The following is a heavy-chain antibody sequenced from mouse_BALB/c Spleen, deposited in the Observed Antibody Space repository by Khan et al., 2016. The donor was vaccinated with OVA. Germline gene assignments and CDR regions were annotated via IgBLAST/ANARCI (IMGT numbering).Heavy chain of an antibody. CDR3: ARDDWFAC. V-gene: IGHV5-6-5*01. CDR1: GITFSNYV. CDR2: ITSGGKS. J-gene: IGHJ3*01. Sequence: EVELVESGGSLVKPGGSLKLSCAASGITFSNYVMSWVRQTPEKRLEWVASITSGGKSHYSDSVKGRFTISRDNARNILSLQMNNLRSEDTAMYXCARDDWFACWGQGTLVTVSA.